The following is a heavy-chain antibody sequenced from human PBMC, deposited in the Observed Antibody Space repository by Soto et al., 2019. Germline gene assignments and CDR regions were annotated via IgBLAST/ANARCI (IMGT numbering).Heavy chain of an antibody. V-gene: IGHV3-21*01. CDR1: GFTSRTYT. CDR3: ARDRGYDAHDYYYNAMDV. D-gene: IGHD2-15*01. CDR2: IRGFSPYT. J-gene: IGHJ6*02. Sequence: EVQLVESGGGLVKPGGSLRLSCISSGFTSRTYTMNWVRQAPGKGLEWVSGIRGFSPYTFYAESVKGRFTISRDNAKTSLYLQMNSLRAEDTAVYYCARDRGYDAHDYYYNAMDVWGQGTTVTVSS.